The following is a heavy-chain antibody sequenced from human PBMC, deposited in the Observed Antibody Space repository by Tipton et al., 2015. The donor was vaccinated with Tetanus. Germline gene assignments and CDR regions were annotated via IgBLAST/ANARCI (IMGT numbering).Heavy chain of an antibody. V-gene: IGHV3-23*01. Sequence: SLRLSCTASGFTFDKYAMNWVRQAPGKGLEWVSGISGLGRTTDYADSVKGRFTVSRDNSKNTVFLQMNSLRPEDTALYYCAKDSVAGGVANFDYWGQGTLVTVSS. D-gene: IGHD2-15*01. CDR1: GFTFDKYA. CDR2: ISGLGRTT. CDR3: AKDSVAGGVANFDY. J-gene: IGHJ4*02.